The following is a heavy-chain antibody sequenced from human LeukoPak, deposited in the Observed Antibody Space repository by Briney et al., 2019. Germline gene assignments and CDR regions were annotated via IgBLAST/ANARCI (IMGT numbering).Heavy chain of an antibody. CDR1: GGSISSYY. J-gene: IGHJ5*02. CDR2: IDYSGST. D-gene: IGHD3-16*01. Sequence: SETLSLTCTVSGGSISSYYWSWIRQPPGKGLEWIGYIDYSGSTKYNPSLKSRVTISIYTSKNQFFLRLRSVTAADTAVYYCARHSYDYVWGPWGQGTQVTVSS. V-gene: IGHV4-59*08. CDR3: ARHSYDYVWGP.